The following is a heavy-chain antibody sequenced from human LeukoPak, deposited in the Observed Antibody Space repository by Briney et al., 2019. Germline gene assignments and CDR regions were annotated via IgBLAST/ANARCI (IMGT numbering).Heavy chain of an antibody. J-gene: IGHJ4*02. V-gene: IGHV1-18*01. CDR3: ARLSYYYGSGRFDY. CDR1: GYTFTSYE. D-gene: IGHD3-10*01. CDR2: ISAYSGNT. Sequence: ASVKVSCKASGYTFTSYEITWVGQAPGQGLEWMGWISAYSGNTNYAQKFQGRVTMTTDTSTRTAYMELRSLRSDDTAVYYCARLSYYYGSGRFDYWGQGTLVTVSS.